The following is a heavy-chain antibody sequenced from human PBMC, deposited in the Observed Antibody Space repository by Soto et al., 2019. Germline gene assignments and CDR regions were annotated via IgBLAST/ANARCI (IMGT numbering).Heavy chain of an antibody. V-gene: IGHV4-38-2*01. D-gene: IGHD2-15*01. CDR3: ARGLLPYCSGGTCYGGNWFDP. CDR1: GNSISSGYY. CDR2: IYHTGST. J-gene: IGHJ5*02. Sequence: KASETLSLTCAVSGNSISSGYYWGWIRQPPGKGLEWIGSIYHTGSTYFNPSLKSRVTISVDTSKNQFSLILTSVTAADTAVYYCARGLLPYCSGGTCYGGNWFDPWGQGTLVTVSS.